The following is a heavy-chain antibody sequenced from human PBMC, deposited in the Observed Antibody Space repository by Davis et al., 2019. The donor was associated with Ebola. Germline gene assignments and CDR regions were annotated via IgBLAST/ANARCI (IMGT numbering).Heavy chain of an antibody. Sequence: MPSETLSLTCAVYGGSFSGYYWSWIRQPPGKGLEWIGEINHSGSTNYNPSLKSRVTISVDKSKNQFSLKLSSVTAADTAVYYCARAQFPTTSDHWGQGTLVTVSS. CDR1: GGSFSGYY. D-gene: IGHD1-1*01. CDR3: ARAQFPTTSDH. J-gene: IGHJ4*02. CDR2: INHSGST. V-gene: IGHV4-34*01.